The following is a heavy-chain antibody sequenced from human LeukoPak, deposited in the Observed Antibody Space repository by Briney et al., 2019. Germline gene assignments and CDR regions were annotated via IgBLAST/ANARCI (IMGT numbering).Heavy chain of an antibody. CDR2: INPNSGGT. CDR3: ARDLRGEAFDT. CDR1: GYTFTSYA. D-gene: IGHD5/OR15-5a*01. J-gene: IGHJ3*02. Sequence: GASVKVSCKASGYTFTSYAMNWVRQAPGQGLEWMGWINPNSGGTSYAQKFQGRLTLTRDTSISTAYMELSRLISDDTAVYYCARDLRGEAFDTWGQGTMVTVSS. V-gene: IGHV1-2*02.